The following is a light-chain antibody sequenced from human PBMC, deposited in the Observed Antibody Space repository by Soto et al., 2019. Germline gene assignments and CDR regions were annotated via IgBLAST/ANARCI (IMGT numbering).Light chain of an antibody. V-gene: IGKV1-39*01. J-gene: IGKJ4*01. CDR1: QNIKTS. Sequence: DIQMTQSPSSLSASIGDRVTLTCRANQNIKTSLNWYHQKPGKAPKLLIYAASTLQSGVPPRFSGSGSGTDFNLTISGLQPDDFATYYCQQGYSTPLTGGGGTKLDIK. CDR2: AAS. CDR3: QQGYSTPLT.